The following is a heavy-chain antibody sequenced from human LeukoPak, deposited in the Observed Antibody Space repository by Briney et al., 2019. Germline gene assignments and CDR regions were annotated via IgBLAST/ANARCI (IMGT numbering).Heavy chain of an antibody. Sequence: GGSLRLSCAASGFTFSSYGMHWVRQAPGKGLEWVAVISYDGSNKYYADSVKGRFTISRDNSKNTLYLQMNSLRAEDTAVYYCAKVAGYCSSTSCYAYYYYGMDVWGQGTTVTVSS. V-gene: IGHV3-30*18. CDR2: ISYDGSNK. CDR1: GFTFSSYG. D-gene: IGHD2-2*01. J-gene: IGHJ6*02. CDR3: AKVAGYCSSTSCYAYYYYGMDV.